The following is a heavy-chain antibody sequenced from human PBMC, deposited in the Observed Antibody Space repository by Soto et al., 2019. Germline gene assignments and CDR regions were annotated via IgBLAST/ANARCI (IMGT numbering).Heavy chain of an antibody. Sequence: PGGSLRLSCAASGFTFSDQYMDWVRQAPGKGLEWVGRTRNKAKSYTTEYAASVKGRFTISRDDSKNSVYLQMNSLKIEDTAVYYCVRAGRLYDSYHYMDVWGKGTTVTVSS. CDR1: GFTFSDQY. J-gene: IGHJ6*03. CDR2: TRNKAKSYTT. CDR3: VRAGRLYDSYHYMDV. V-gene: IGHV3-72*01.